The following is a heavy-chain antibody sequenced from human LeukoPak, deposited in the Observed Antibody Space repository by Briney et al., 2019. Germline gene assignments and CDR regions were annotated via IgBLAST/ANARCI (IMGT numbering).Heavy chain of an antibody. V-gene: IGHV3-53*04. J-gene: IGHJ6*02. Sequence: PGGSLRLSCAASGFTVSSNYMSWVRQAPGKGLEWVSVIYSGGSTYYADPVKGRFTISRYNSKNTLYLQMNSLRAEDTAVYYCARDSNLGYYYGMDVWGQGTTVTVSS. CDR3: ARDSNLGYYYGMDV. CDR2: IYSGGST. CDR1: GFTVSSNY.